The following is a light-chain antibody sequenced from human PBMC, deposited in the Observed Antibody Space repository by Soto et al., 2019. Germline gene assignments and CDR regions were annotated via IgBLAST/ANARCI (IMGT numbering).Light chain of an antibody. CDR3: SSYTTGSTLSARYV. Sequence: QSVLTQPASVSGSPGQSITISCTGSSNDIGAYKYVSWYQQYPGKAPKLIIFEVSNRPSGVSNRFSGSKSGNTASLTIAGLQAEDEADYHCSSYTTGSTLSARYVFGTGTKVTVL. CDR2: EVS. CDR1: SNDIGAYKY. J-gene: IGLJ1*01. V-gene: IGLV2-14*01.